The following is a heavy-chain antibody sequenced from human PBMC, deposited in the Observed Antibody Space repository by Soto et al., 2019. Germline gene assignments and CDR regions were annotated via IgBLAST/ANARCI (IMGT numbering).Heavy chain of an antibody. Sequence: EVQLLESGGGLVQPGGSLRLSCAASGFTFSNYAITWVRQAPGKGLDWISSVSTDGGNTYYADSVKGRFTISRDNSKNTLHLQMNSLRVDDTATYYCARGWQQLGHWGQGALVTVSS. CDR2: VSTDGGNT. J-gene: IGHJ4*02. D-gene: IGHD6-13*01. V-gene: IGHV3-23*01. CDR1: GFTFSNYA. CDR3: ARGWQQLGH.